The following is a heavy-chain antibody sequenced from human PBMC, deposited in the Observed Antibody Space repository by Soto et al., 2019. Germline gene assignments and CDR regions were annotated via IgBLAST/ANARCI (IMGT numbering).Heavy chain of an antibody. Sequence: QVQLVESGGGVVQPGSSLRLSCAASGFTFSDYVIHWFRQPPGKGREWVAVIWFDGSNEYYADSVKGRFSISRDNSKNTVYLQMNSLSVEDTALYYCARYGYCADGVCNYYFDFWGQGTLVTVSS. CDR1: GFTFSDYV. V-gene: IGHV3-33*01. J-gene: IGHJ4*02. D-gene: IGHD2-8*01. CDR3: ARYGYCADGVCNYYFDF. CDR2: IWFDGSNE.